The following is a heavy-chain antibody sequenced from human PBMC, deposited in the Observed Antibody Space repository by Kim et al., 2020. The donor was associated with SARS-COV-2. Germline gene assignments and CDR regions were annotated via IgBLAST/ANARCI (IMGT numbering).Heavy chain of an antibody. CDR1: GGSISSSSYY. Sequence: SETLSLTCTVSGGSISSSSYYWGWIRQPPGKGLEWIGSIYYSGSTYYNPSLKSRVTISVDTSKNQFSLKLSSVTAADTAVYYCARGEWERYFDYWGQGTLVTVSS. V-gene: IGHV4-39*01. CDR2: IYYSGST. CDR3: ARGEWERYFDY. J-gene: IGHJ4*02. D-gene: IGHD1-26*01.